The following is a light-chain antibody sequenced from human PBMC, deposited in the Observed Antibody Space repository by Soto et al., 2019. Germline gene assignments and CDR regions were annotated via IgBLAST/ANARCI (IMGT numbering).Light chain of an antibody. J-gene: IGKJ2*01. CDR1: QSVLYSSNNKNY. V-gene: IGKV4-1*01. CDR3: QQYESTPPT. Sequence: DIVMTQSPDSLAVSLGERATINCKSSQSVLYSSNNKNYLSWYQQRPGQPPKLLIYWASTRESGVPDRFSGSGSGTDFPLTITRLQAEDVAVYYCQQYESTPPTFGQGNKLEIK. CDR2: WAS.